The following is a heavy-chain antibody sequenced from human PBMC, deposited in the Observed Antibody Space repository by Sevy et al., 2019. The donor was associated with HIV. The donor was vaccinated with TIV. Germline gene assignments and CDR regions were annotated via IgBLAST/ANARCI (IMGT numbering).Heavy chain of an antibody. CDR2: INPNNGGT. Sequence: ASVKVSCKASGYISSDYYLHWVRQAPGQGLAWLGWINPNNGGTNYAQSFQGRVTMTRDTSIGTAYMELRNLRSDDTAVYYCARSLGRGVPGFWYFDLWGRGTLVTVSS. D-gene: IGHD3-10*01. CDR1: GYISSDYY. CDR3: ARSLGRGVPGFWYFDL. V-gene: IGHV1-2*02. J-gene: IGHJ2*01.